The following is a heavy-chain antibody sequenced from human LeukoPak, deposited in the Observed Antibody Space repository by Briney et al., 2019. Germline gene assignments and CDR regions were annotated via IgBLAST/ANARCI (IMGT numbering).Heavy chain of an antibody. V-gene: IGHV3-53*01. CDR3: AIPLYGSGSPHDY. J-gene: IGHJ4*02. D-gene: IGHD3-10*01. CDR2: IYSGGST. Sequence: GGSLRLSCAASGFTVSSNYMSWVRQAPGKGLEWVSVIYSGGSTYYADSVKGRFTISRDNSKNTLYLQMNSLRAEDTAVYYCAIPLYGSGSPHDYWGQGTLVTVSS. CDR1: GFTVSSNY.